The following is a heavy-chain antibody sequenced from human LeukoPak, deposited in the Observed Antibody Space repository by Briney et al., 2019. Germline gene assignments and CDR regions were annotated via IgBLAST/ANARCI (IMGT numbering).Heavy chain of an antibody. CDR1: GFTFSSYG. CDR3: ARDGVDFWSGFEPKYYYGMDV. J-gene: IGHJ6*02. CDR2: IWYDGSNK. D-gene: IGHD3-3*01. Sequence: PGGSLRLSCAASGFTFSSYGMHWVRQAPGKGLEWVAVIWYDGSNKYYADSVKGRFTISRDNSKNTLYLQMNSLRAEDTAVYYCARDGVDFWSGFEPKYYYGMDVWGQGTTVTVSS. V-gene: IGHV3-33*01.